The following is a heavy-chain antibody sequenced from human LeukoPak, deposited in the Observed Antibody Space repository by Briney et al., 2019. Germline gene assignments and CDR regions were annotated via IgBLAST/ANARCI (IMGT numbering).Heavy chain of an antibody. CDR2: IYYSGST. V-gene: IGHV4-59*12. D-gene: IGHD6-13*01. CDR1: GGSISNYY. J-gene: IGHJ6*03. Sequence: SETLSLTCTVSGGSISNYYWSWIRQPPGKGLEWIGYIYYSGSTNYNPSLQSRVTISLDTSKNQFSLKLSSVTAADTAVYYCAREEVTAAAGSWGFYYYYMDVWGKGTTVTVSS. CDR3: AREEVTAAAGSWGFYYYYMDV.